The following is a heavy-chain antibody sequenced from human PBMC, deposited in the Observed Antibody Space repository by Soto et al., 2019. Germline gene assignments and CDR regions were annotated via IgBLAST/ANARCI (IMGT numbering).Heavy chain of an antibody. J-gene: IGHJ4*02. Sequence: QVQLVESGGGVVQPGRSLRLSCAASGFTFSSYGMHWVRQAPGKGLEWVAVISYDGSNKYYADSVKGRFTISRDNSKNTRYLQMNSLRAEDTAVYYCAKDDAAVAGYFDYWGQGTLVTVSS. CDR3: AKDDAAVAGYFDY. D-gene: IGHD6-19*01. CDR2: ISYDGSNK. CDR1: GFTFSSYG. V-gene: IGHV3-30*18.